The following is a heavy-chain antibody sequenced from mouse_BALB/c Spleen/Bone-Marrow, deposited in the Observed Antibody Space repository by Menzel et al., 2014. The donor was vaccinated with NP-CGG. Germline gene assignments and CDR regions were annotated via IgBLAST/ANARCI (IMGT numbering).Heavy chain of an antibody. CDR1: GYAFSIYW. CDR2: IYPGDDDT. CDR3: ARGGNSIDY. J-gene: IGHJ2*01. Sequence: QVQLKQSGAELVRPGSSVKISCKASGYAFSIYWMNWVKQRPGQGLEWIGQIYPGDDDTDYNGKFKGKATLTADRSSSPGYMQLNGLTSEDSAVYLSARGGNSIDYWGQGTTLTVSS. V-gene: IGHV1-80*01.